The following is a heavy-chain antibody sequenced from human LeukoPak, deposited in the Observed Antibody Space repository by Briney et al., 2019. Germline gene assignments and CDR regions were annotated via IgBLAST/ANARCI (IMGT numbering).Heavy chain of an antibody. CDR3: ARGYYDFWSGYYSGGDYFDY. J-gene: IGHJ4*02. CDR1: GYTFTGYY. V-gene: IGHV1-2*02. CDR2: INPNSGGT. D-gene: IGHD3-3*01. Sequence: ASVKVSCKASGYTFTGYYMHWVRQAPGQGLEWMGWINPNSGGTNYAQKFQGRVTMTRDTSISTAYMELRSLRSDDTAVYYCARGYYDFWSGYYSGGDYFDYWGQGTLVTVSS.